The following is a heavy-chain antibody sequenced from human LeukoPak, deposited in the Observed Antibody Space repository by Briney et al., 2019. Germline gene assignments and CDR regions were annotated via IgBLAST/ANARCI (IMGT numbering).Heavy chain of an antibody. V-gene: IGHV3-11*05. CDR3: ARAIRQWLVQTQYYFDY. D-gene: IGHD6-19*01. CDR2: ISRSSSYT. CDR1: GFIFSNYY. J-gene: IGHJ4*02. Sequence: GGSLRLSCATSGFIFSNYYMSWIRQAPGKGLEWVSYISRSSSYTNYADSVKGRFTISRDNAKNSLYLQVNSLRAEDTAVYYCARAIRQWLVQTQYYFDYWGQGTLVTVSS.